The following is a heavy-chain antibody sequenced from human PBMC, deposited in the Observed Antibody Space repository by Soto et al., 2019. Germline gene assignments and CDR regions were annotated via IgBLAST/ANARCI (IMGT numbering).Heavy chain of an antibody. V-gene: IGHV1-69*04. CDR1: GGTFSSYT. Sequence: GASVKVSCKASGGTFSSYTISWVRQAPGQGLEWMGRIIPILGIANYAQKFQGRVTITADKSTSTAYMELSSLRSEDTAVYYCARDCAELPDYYYYGMDVWAQGTTVTVSS. J-gene: IGHJ6*02. D-gene: IGHD1-7*01. CDR2: IIPILGIA. CDR3: ARDCAELPDYYYYGMDV.